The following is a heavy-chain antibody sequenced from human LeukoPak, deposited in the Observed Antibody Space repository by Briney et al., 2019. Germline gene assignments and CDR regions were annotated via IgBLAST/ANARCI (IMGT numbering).Heavy chain of an antibody. V-gene: IGHV3-23*01. D-gene: IGHD6-6*01. CDR1: GFTFSSYA. Sequence: GGSLRLSCAASGFTFSSYAMSWVRQAPGKGLEWVSAISGSGGSTYYADSVKGRFTISRDNSKNTLYLKMNSLRVDNTAVDDCAKGESSSAGDYYSYIDVWGKGTTVTVSS. CDR2: ISGSGGST. J-gene: IGHJ6*03. CDR3: AKGESSSAGDYYSYIDV.